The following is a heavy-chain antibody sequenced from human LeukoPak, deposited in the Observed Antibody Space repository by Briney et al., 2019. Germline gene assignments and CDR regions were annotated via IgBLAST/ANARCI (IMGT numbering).Heavy chain of an antibody. CDR2: ISGSGGST. D-gene: IGHD5-18*01. J-gene: IGHJ4*02. CDR1: GFTFSSYA. CDR3: ARSDTAMVTSYFDY. Sequence: GGSLRLSCAASGFTFSSYAMSWVRQAPGKGLEWVSAISGSGGSTYYADSVKGRFTISRDNSKNTLYLQMNSLRAEDTAVYYCARSDTAMVTSYFDYWGQGTLVTVSS. V-gene: IGHV3-23*01.